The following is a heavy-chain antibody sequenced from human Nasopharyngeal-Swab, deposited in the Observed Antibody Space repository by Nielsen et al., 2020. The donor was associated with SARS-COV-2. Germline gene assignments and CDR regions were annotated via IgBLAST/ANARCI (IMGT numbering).Heavy chain of an antibody. CDR3: ARGSRGYYFDY. D-gene: IGHD2-15*01. Sequence: SETLTLTCTVSGGSISSGSYYWSWIRQPAGQGLEWIGRIYTSGSTNYNPSLKSRITLSVDTSKNQLPLKLSSVTAADTAVYYCARGSRGYYFDYWGQGTLVTVSS. J-gene: IGHJ4*02. V-gene: IGHV4-61*02. CDR1: GGSISSGSYY. CDR2: IYTSGST.